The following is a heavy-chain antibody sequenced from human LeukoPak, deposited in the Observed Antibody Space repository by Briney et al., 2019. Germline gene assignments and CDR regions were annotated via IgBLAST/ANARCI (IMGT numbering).Heavy chain of an antibody. CDR1: GGSFSGYY. Sequence: SETLSLTCAVYGGSFSGYYWSWIRQPPGKGLEWIGYIYYSGSTNYNPSLKSRVTISVDTSKNQFSLKLSSVTAADTAVYYCARIFEYYYDSSGYLGRAFDIWGQGTMVTVSS. CDR2: IYYSGST. D-gene: IGHD3-22*01. CDR3: ARIFEYYYDSSGYLGRAFDI. V-gene: IGHV4-59*08. J-gene: IGHJ3*02.